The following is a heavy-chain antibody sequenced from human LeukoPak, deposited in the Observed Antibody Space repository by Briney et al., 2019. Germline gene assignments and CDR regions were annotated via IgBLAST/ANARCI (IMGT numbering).Heavy chain of an antibody. J-gene: IGHJ6*03. CDR2: IYTSGST. Sequence: SETLSLTCTVSGDSISSYYWSWIRQPAGKGLEWIGRIYTSGSTNYNPSLKSRVTISVDKSKDQFSLKLSSVTAADTAVYYCARGEYGGGYYYYMDVWGKGTTVTVSS. D-gene: IGHD3-16*01. V-gene: IGHV4-4*07. CDR1: GDSISSYY. CDR3: ARGEYGGGYYYYMDV.